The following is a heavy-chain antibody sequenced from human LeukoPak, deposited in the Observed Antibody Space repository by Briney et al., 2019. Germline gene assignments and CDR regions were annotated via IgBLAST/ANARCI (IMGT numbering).Heavy chain of an antibody. J-gene: IGHJ4*02. Sequence: GGSLRLSCAASGFTFSGSAMHWVRQASGKGLEWVGRIRSKANSYATAYAASVKGRFTISRDDSKNTAYLQMNSLKTEDTAVYYCTRPLYGGNSLTNKDYWGQGTQVTVSS. V-gene: IGHV3-73*01. CDR2: IRSKANSYAT. D-gene: IGHD4-23*01. CDR3: TRPLYGGNSLTNKDY. CDR1: GFTFSGSA.